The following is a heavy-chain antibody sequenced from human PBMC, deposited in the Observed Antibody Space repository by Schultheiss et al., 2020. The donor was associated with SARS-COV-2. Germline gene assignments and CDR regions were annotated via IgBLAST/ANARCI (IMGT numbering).Heavy chain of an antibody. Sequence: GGSLRLSCAASGFTFSSYAMSWVRQAPGKGLEWVSSISGGSTYYADSVKGRFTISRDNAKNSLYLQMNSLRAEDTAVYYCARDKRFLEWSPYYYYYMDVWGKGTTVTVSS. CDR3: ARDKRFLEWSPYYYYYMDV. D-gene: IGHD3-3*01. CDR2: ISGGST. CDR1: GFTFSSYA. V-gene: IGHV3-69-1*02. J-gene: IGHJ6*03.